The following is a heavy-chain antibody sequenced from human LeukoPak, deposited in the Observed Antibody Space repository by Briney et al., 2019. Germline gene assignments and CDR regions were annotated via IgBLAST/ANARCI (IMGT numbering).Heavy chain of an antibody. V-gene: IGHV1-69*13. J-gene: IGHJ6*03. Sequence: GASVKVSCKASGGTFSSYAISWVRQAPGQGLEWMGGIIPIFGTANYAQKFQGRVTITADESTSTAYMELSSLRSEDTAVYYCARGPWFGELSPSGYYYHYMDVWGKGTTVTISS. CDR1: GGTFSSYA. CDR3: ARGPWFGELSPSGYYYHYMDV. CDR2: IIPIFGTA. D-gene: IGHD3-10*01.